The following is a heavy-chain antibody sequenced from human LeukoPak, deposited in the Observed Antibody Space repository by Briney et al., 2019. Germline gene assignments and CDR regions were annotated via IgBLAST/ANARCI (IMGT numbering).Heavy chain of an antibody. Sequence: GSLRLSCAASGFTFSSYWMSWVRQAPGKGLEWVANIKCDGSEKDYVDSVKGRFTISRDNAKNSLYLQMNSLRAEDTAVYYCARDIEASGLFLDYWGQGTLVTVSS. V-gene: IGHV3-7*01. CDR1: GFTFSSYW. CDR2: IKCDGSEK. D-gene: IGHD6-13*01. J-gene: IGHJ4*02. CDR3: ARDIEASGLFLDY.